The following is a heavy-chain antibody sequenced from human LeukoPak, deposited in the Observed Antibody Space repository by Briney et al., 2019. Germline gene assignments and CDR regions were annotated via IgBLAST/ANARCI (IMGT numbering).Heavy chain of an antibody. D-gene: IGHD5-12*01. CDR3: ASGYSGYDLTY. Sequence: GASVKVSCKTSDFRDYYMNWVRQAPGQGLEWLGWINPKSGDTDYAQKFQVRVTMTRDTFISTAYMELRGLKPDDTAIYFCASGYSGYDLTYWGQGTQVTVSS. CDR2: INPKSGDT. J-gene: IGHJ4*02. CDR1: DFRDYY. V-gene: IGHV1-2*02.